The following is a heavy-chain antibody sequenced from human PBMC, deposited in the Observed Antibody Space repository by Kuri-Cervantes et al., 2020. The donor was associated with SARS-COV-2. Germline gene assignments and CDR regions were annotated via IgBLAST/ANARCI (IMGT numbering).Heavy chain of an antibody. V-gene: IGHV3-15*01. CDR2: IKSKTDGGTT. CDR1: GFTFSNAW. Sequence: GESLKISCAASGFTFSNAWMSWVRQAPGKGLEWVGRIKSKTDGGTTDYAAPVKGRFTISRDNSKNTLYLRMNSLRAEDTAVYYCARDVPFDYWGQGTLVTVSS. CDR3: ARDVPFDY. J-gene: IGHJ4*02.